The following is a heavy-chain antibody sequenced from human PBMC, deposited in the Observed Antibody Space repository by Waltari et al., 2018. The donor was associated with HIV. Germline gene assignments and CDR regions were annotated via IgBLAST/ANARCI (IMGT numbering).Heavy chain of an antibody. D-gene: IGHD2-2*01. CDR3: VRDDPGYAPIDH. J-gene: IGHJ4*02. CDR1: GCTFRHYS. CDR2: LKRGSVEG. V-gene: IGHV3-21*04. Sequence: EVELREAGGGLVEPGAFLAPSWIPSGCTFRHYSFNWVRLRPQEGLEWVASLKRGSVEGSYVDAVKGRFTISRDDAMNTLFLHMDRLTVVDTARYFCVRDDPGYAPIDHWGPGTLVTVSP.